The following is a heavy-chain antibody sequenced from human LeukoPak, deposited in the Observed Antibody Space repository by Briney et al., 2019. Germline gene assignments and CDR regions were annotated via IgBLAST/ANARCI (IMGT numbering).Heavy chain of an antibody. CDR2: IYYSGST. CDR1: GGSISSSSYY. Sequence: SETLSLTCTVSGGSISSSSYYWGWLRQPPGKGLEWIGSIYYSGSTYYNPSLKSRVTISVDTSKNQFSLKLSSVTAADTAVYYCARHVDPGIAAHPFDYWGQGTLVTVSS. CDR3: ARHVDPGIAAHPFDY. J-gene: IGHJ4*02. V-gene: IGHV4-39*01. D-gene: IGHD6-6*01.